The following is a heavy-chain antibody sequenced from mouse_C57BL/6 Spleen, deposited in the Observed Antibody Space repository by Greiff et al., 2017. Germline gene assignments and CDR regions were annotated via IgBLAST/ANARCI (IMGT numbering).Heavy chain of an antibody. V-gene: IGHV5-16*01. Sequence: EVMLVESEGGLVQPGSSMKLSCTASGFTFSDYYMAWVRQVPEKGLEWVANINYDGSSTYYLDSLKSRFIISRDNAKNILYLQMSSLKSEDTATYYCARAVTVYWYFDVWGTGTTVTVSS. J-gene: IGHJ1*03. CDR3: ARAVTVYWYFDV. D-gene: IGHD2-1*01. CDR1: GFTFSDYY. CDR2: INYDGSST.